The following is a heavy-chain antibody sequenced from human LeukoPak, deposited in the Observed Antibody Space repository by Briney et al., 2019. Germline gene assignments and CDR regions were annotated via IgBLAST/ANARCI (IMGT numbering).Heavy chain of an antibody. CDR1: GGSISRQY. CDR2: VSFAGHT. D-gene: IGHD3-10*01. V-gene: IGHV4-59*11. J-gene: IGHJ4*02. Sequence: PETLFLTCTVSGGSISRQYWSWIRLPPGQGLEWVGSVSFAGHTNYNPSLESRVAISVDTSKTQVSLRLTSMTAADTAVYYCATGVDASGSFFPHYFDSWGQGTLVTLS. CDR3: ATGVDASGSFFPHYFDS.